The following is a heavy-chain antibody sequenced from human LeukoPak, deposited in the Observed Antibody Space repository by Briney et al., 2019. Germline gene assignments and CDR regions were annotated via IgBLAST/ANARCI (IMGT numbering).Heavy chain of an antibody. CDR3: ASGYGKFDY. CDR1: GGSISSYY. V-gene: IGHV4-59*01. J-gene: IGHJ4*02. D-gene: IGHD5-12*01. CDR2: IYYSGST. Sequence: SETLSLTCTVSGGSISSYYWSWIRQPPGKGPEWIGYIYYSGSTSYNPSLKSRVTISVDTSKNQFSLKLSSVTAADTAVYYCASGYGKFDYWGQGTLVTVSS.